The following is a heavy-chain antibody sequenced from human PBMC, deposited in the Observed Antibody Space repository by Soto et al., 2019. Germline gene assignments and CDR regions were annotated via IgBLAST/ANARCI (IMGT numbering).Heavy chain of an antibody. D-gene: IGHD2-2*01. Sequence: GGSLRLSCAASGFTFSSYWMSWVRQAPGKGLEWVANIKQDGSEKYYVDSVKGRFTISRDNAKNSLYLQMNSLRAEDTAVYYCARVSQGGYCSSTSCYSVYYMDVWGKGTTVTVSS. CDR1: GFTFSSYW. CDR3: ARVSQGGYCSSTSCYSVYYMDV. CDR2: IKQDGSEK. V-gene: IGHV3-7*01. J-gene: IGHJ6*03.